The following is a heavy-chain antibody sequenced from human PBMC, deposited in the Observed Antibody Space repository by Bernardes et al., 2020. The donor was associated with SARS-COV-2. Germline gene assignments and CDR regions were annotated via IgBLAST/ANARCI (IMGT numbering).Heavy chain of an antibody. CDR3: TTGLESSAWYYYYYCIDV. D-gene: IGHD6-25*01. J-gene: IGHJ6*02. CDR2: IKKKSDGATT. CDR1: GFPFNDAW. V-gene: IGHV3-15*01. Sequence: GGSLRLSCAASGFPFNDAWMSWVRQAPGKGLEWVGRIKKKSDGATTDYAAPVKGRFTISRDDSKNTLYLQMNSLESEDTAVYYCTTGLESSAWYYYYYCIDVWGQGITVTVSS.